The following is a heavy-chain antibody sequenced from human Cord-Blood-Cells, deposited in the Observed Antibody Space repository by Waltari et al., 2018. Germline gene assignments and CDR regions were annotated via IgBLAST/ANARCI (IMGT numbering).Heavy chain of an antibody. CDR1: GYTFTSYD. V-gene: IGHV1-8*03. Sequence: QVQLVQSGAEVKKPGASVKVSCKASGYTFTSYDINWVRQATGQGLEWMGWRNQKSVTTGYPQKFQGRVTITRNTSISTAYMELSSRRAEDTAVDYCARGKGARRGFRGVDYWGQGTLVTVSS. CDR2: RNQKSVTT. D-gene: IGHD3-10*01. CDR3: ARGKGARRGFRGVDY. J-gene: IGHJ4*02.